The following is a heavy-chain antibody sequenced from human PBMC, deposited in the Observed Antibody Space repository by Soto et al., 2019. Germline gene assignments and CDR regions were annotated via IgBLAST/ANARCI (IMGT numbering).Heavy chain of an antibody. D-gene: IGHD4-17*01. J-gene: IGHJ4*02. Sequence: EVQLVESGGGLVQPGGSLRLSCAASGFTFSSYSMNWVRQAPGKGLEWVSYISSDSSTIYYADSVKGRFTISRDNAKNSLYLQRNSLRAEDTAVYFCARDRYGDYVHDYWGQGTLVTVSS. CDR1: GFTFSSYS. CDR3: ARDRYGDYVHDY. V-gene: IGHV3-48*01. CDR2: ISSDSSTI.